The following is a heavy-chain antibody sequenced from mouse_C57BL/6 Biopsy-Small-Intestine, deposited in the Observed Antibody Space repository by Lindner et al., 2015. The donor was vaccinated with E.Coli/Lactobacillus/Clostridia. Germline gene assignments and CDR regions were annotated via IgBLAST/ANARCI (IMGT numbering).Heavy chain of an antibody. J-gene: IGHJ4*01. V-gene: IGHV9-3*02. CDR3: SLTVIVVGDRYYSDY. CDR2: INTNTGNP. CDR1: GYTFTNYA. Sequence: VKVSCKASGYTFTNYAVNWVRQAPGQRPEWMGWINTNTGNPTYAQGFTGRFVFSLDTSVSTAYLQISSLKAEDTAVYYCSLTVIVVGDRYYSDYWGQGTLVTVSS. D-gene: IGHD1-1*01.